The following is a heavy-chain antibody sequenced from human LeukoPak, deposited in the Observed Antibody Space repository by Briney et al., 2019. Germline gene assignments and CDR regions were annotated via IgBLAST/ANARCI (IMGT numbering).Heavy chain of an antibody. D-gene: IGHD2-21*01. CDR1: GYTFTGYY. Sequence: ASVKVSCKASGYTFTGYYMHWVRQAPGQGLEWMGYINPDSGGTSYAQKFQGRVTMTRDASISTAYLELSRLTSDDTALYFCARVEYCGDHCYYYFDNWGQGTLLTVSS. CDR3: ARVEYCGDHCYYYFDN. V-gene: IGHV1-2*02. J-gene: IGHJ4*02. CDR2: INPDSGGT.